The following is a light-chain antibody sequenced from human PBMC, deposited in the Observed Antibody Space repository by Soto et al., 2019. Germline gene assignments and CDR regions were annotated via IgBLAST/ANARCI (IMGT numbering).Light chain of an antibody. Sequence: EIVLTQSPATLSLSAGERATLSCRPSQSLSPSYLAWYQHKPGQGPRLLIFAASSRATGVPDRFSGSGSGKDCTLTITRLEPEDSAIYYCQQYGRSPHTFGRGNHREIK. J-gene: IGKJ2*01. CDR3: QQYGRSPHT. CDR1: QSLSPSY. CDR2: AAS. V-gene: IGKV3-20*01.